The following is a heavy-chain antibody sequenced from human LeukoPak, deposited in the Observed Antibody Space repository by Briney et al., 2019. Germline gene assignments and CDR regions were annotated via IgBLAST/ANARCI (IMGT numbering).Heavy chain of an antibody. Sequence: PLPTLSLTCTVSGGSISSGGYYWSWIRQHPGKGLEWIGYIYYSGSTYYNPSLKSRVTISVDTSKNQFSLKLSSVTAADTAVYYCARERTYYYDSSGGDHGFDPWGQGTLVTVSS. J-gene: IGHJ5*02. CDR2: IYYSGST. CDR1: GGSISSGGYY. CDR3: ARERTYYYDSSGGDHGFDP. D-gene: IGHD3-22*01. V-gene: IGHV4-31*03.